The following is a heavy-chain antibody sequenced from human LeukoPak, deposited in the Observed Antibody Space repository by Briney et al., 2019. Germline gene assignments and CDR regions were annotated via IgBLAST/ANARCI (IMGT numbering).Heavy chain of an antibody. CDR3: ASGHSSGWTWNYYFDY. V-gene: IGHV3-66*01. CDR1: GFTVSSNY. Sequence: PGGSLRLSCAVSGFTVSSNYMSWVRQAPGKGLEWVSVIYSGGSTYYADSVKGRFTISRDNSKNTLYLQMNSLRAEDTAVYYCASGHSSGWTWNYYFDYWGQGTLVTVSS. J-gene: IGHJ4*02. CDR2: IYSGGST. D-gene: IGHD6-19*01.